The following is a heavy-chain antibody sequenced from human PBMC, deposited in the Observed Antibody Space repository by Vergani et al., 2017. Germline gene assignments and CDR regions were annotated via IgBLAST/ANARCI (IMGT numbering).Heavy chain of an antibody. D-gene: IGHD4-11*01. CDR3: ARGGQSWPV. Sequence: QLQLQESGPGLVKPSETLSLTCTVSGGSISSSSYYWSWIRQPPGKGLEWIGYIYYSWSTNYNPSLRSRVTISVDTSKNQFSLKLSSVTAADTAVYYCARGGQSWPVWGQGTTVTVSS. CDR2: IYYSWST. V-gene: IGHV4-61*01. CDR1: GGSISSSSYY. J-gene: IGHJ6*02.